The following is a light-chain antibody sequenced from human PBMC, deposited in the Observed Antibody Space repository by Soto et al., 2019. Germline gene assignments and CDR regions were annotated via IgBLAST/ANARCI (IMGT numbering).Light chain of an antibody. CDR1: QDISNF. Sequence: DIQMTQSPSSLSASVGDRVTITCRASQDISNFLAWYQQIPGNAPKLLISATSTLQSGVPSRFSGSGSGTDFALTVGGLQPEDAATYYCQHTKSFPLTFGGGTKVDIK. CDR3: QHTKSFPLT. J-gene: IGKJ4*01. V-gene: IGKV1-12*01. CDR2: ATS.